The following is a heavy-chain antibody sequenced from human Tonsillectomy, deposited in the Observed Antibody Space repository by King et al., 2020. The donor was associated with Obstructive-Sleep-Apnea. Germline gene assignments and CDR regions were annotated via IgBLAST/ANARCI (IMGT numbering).Heavy chain of an antibody. J-gene: IGHJ5*02. CDR1: DYSISSGYY. D-gene: IGHD3-3*01. Sequence: VQLQESGPGLVKPSETLSLTCTVSDYSISSGYYWGWIRQSPGKGLEWIGSIHHSGSTYYNPSLKSRVTISVDTSRNQFSLNLNSVTAADTAMYYCARGDDFWSGYYNGWFDPWGQGALVTVSS. CDR3: ARGDDFWSGYYNGWFDP. V-gene: IGHV4-38-2*02. CDR2: IHHSGST.